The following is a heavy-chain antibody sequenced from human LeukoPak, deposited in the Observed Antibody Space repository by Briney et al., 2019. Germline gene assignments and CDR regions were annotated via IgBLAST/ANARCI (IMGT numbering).Heavy chain of an antibody. CDR1: GFTFSGSA. CDR2: IDKRDKGYATAT. Sequence: GGSLRLSCAASGFTFSGSAIHWVRQSSGKGLEWVGQIDKRDKGYATATAYAASVKGRFTISRDDSINTAYLQMKSLKTEDTALYYCTRDSGTYNWFDPWGQGTLVTVPS. CDR3: TRDSGTYNWFDP. J-gene: IGHJ5*02. V-gene: IGHV3-73*01. D-gene: IGHD1-26*01.